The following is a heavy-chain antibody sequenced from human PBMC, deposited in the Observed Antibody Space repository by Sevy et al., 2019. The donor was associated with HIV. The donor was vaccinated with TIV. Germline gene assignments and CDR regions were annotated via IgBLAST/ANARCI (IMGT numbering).Heavy chain of an antibody. CDR3: ARDPSPYCSSTSCYFNWFDP. Sequence: ASVKVSCKASGGTFSSYAISWVRQAPGQGLEWMGGIIPIFGTANYAQKFQGRVTITADESTSTVYMELSSLRSEDTAVYYCARDPSPYCSSTSCYFNWFDPWGQGTLVTVSS. CDR1: GGTFSSYA. J-gene: IGHJ5*02. D-gene: IGHD2-2*01. CDR2: IIPIFGTA. V-gene: IGHV1-69*13.